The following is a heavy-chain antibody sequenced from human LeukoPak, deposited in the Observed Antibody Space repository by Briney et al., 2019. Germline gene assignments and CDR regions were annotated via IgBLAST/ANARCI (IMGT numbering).Heavy chain of an antibody. V-gene: IGHV4-34*01. CDR3: ARVRGVVVVVAATPMSSSFDI. Sequence: PSETLSLTRAVYGGSFSGYYWSWIRQPPGKGLEWIGEINHSGSTSYNPSLKSRVTISVDTSKNQFSLKLSSVTAADTAVYYCARVRGVVVVVAATPMSSSFDIWGQGTMVTVSS. CDR2: INHSGST. CDR1: GGSFSGYY. J-gene: IGHJ3*02. D-gene: IGHD2-15*01.